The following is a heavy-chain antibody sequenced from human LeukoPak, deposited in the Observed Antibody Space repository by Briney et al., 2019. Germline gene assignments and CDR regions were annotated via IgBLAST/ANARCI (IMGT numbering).Heavy chain of an antibody. J-gene: IGHJ4*02. D-gene: IGHD3-22*01. CDR1: GFTFSNYA. V-gene: IGHV3-30*04. Sequence: GGSLRLSCAASGFTFSNYAMHWVRQAPGKGLEWVAVMSYDGSNKYYADSVKGRFTISRDNSKNTLYLQMNSLRAEDTAVYYCAKDLSYYYDSSGYVVWGQGTLVTVSS. CDR2: MSYDGSNK. CDR3: AKDLSYYYDSSGYVV.